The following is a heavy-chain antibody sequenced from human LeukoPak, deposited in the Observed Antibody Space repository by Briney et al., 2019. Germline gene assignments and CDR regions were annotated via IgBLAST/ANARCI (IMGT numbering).Heavy chain of an antibody. CDR2: MNPNSGNT. D-gene: IGHD5-12*01. V-gene: IGHV1-8*01. CDR3: ARVGDGYNYGDYFDY. J-gene: IGHJ4*02. CDR1: GYTFTSYD. Sequence: ASVKVSCKASGYTFTSYDINWVRQAPGQGLEWMGWMNPNSGNTGYAQKFQGRVTMTRNTSISTAYMELSSLRSEDTAVYYCARVGDGYNYGDYFDYWGQGTLVTVSS.